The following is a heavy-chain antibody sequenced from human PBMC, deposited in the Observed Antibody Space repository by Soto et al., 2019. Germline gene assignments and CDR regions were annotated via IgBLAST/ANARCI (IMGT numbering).Heavy chain of an antibody. CDR2: IIPILGIA. J-gene: IGHJ6*02. CDR3: AKTPVTTFVQTYYCYGMDV. Sequence: QVQLVQSGAEVKKPGSSVKVSCKASGGTFSSYSISWVRQAPGQGLEWMGRIIPILGIANYAQKFQGRVTITADKSTSTAYMELSSLRSEDTAVYYCAKTPVTTFVQTYYCYGMDVWGQGTTVTVSS. D-gene: IGHD4-17*01. V-gene: IGHV1-69*02. CDR1: GGTFSSYS.